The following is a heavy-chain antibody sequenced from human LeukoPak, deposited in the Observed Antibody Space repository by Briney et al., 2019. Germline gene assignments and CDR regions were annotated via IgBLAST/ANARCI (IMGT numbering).Heavy chain of an antibody. CDR1: GYSFTSYW. CDR3: ARRGYWLGLDGNFDY. CDR2: IYPGDSDT. V-gene: IGHV5-51*01. Sequence: GESLKISCKGSGYSFTSYWIGWVRQMPGKGLEWMGIIYPGDSDTRYSPSFQGQVTISADKSISTAYLQWSSLKASDTAMYYCARRGYWLGLDGNFDYWGQGTLVTVSS. D-gene: IGHD6-19*01. J-gene: IGHJ4*02.